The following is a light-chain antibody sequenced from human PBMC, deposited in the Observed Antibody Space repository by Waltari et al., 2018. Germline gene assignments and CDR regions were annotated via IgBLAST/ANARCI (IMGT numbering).Light chain of an antibody. J-gene: IGLJ3*02. Sequence: QSALTQPASVSGSPGQSITIPCTGTSSNVGGSHYVSWYQHHPGKAPKLIISDVSKRPSGVSDRFSGSKSGNTASLTISGLQTEDEADYYCNSWTTSSTLLFGGGTKVTVL. V-gene: IGLV2-14*03. CDR3: NSWTTSSTLL. CDR1: SSNVGGSHY. CDR2: DVS.